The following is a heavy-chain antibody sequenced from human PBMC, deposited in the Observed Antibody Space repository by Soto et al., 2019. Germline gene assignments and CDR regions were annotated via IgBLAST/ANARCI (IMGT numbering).Heavy chain of an antibody. Sequence: PSQTLSLTCAISGDSVSSNSAAWNWIRQSPSRGLEWLGRTYYRSKWYNDYTVSVKRRITINPDTYKNQISLQQNTVTPEDAAAYYCARDQLIVGTNNCSSSSCYPSYYYYYYYMDVWGKGTTVTVSS. CDR3: ARDQLIVGTNNCSSSSCYPSYYYYYYYMDV. V-gene: IGHV6-1*01. CDR1: GDSVSSNSAA. J-gene: IGHJ6*03. D-gene: IGHD2-2*01. CDR2: TYYRSKWYN.